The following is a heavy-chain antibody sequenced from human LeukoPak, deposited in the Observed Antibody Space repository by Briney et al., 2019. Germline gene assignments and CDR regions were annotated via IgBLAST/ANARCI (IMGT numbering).Heavy chain of an antibody. J-gene: IGHJ4*02. CDR1: GDSISGSTYY. CDR2: IYYSGTT. CDR3: ARQFPAGIAAAGTDY. Sequence: SETLSLTCTDSGDSISGSTYYWGWIRQPPGKGLDWIGSIYYSGTTYYNPSLESRVTMSVDTSKNQFSLKVSSVTATDTAVYYCARQFPAGIAAAGTDYWGQGTLVTVSS. V-gene: IGHV4-39*01. D-gene: IGHD6-13*01.